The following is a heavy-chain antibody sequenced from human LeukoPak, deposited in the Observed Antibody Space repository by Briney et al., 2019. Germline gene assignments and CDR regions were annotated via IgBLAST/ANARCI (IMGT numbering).Heavy chain of an antibody. CDR1: GFTFSSFE. CDR3: ARYSYGWGLGY. CDR2: ISGSGRTI. J-gene: IGHJ4*02. Sequence: GGSLRLPCAASGFTFSSFEMNWVRQGPGKGLVWVSYISGSGRTIYYADSVKGRFTISRDSAKNSLYLQMDSLRAEDTAVYYCARYSYGWGLGYWGQGTLVTVSS. V-gene: IGHV3-48*03. D-gene: IGHD5-18*01.